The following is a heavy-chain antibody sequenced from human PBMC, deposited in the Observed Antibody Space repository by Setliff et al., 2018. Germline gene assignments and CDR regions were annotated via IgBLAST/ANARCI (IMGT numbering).Heavy chain of an antibody. V-gene: IGHV1-69*10. CDR3: AREMTTDKNHYLDF. CDR2: LLPMFGIA. CDR1: GGTFSSYA. D-gene: IGHD4-4*01. J-gene: IGHJ4*02. Sequence: SVKVSCKASGGTFSSYAISWVRQAPGQGLEWMGGLLPMFGIANYAQRFQGRVTITADKSTNTAYMELSSLRSEDTAVYYCAREMTTDKNHYLDFWGQGTLVTVSS.